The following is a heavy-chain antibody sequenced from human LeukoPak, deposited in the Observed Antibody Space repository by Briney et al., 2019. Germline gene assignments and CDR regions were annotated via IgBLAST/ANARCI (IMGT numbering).Heavy chain of an antibody. CDR1: GGSFSGYY. J-gene: IGHJ2*01. V-gene: IGHV4-34*01. Sequence: SETLSLTCTVYGGSFSGYYWSWIRQPPGKGLEWIGEINHSGSTNYNPSLKSRVTISVDTSKNQFSLKLSSVTAADTAVYYCARDPPGIAVAGRSRYFDLWGRGTLVTVSS. CDR3: ARDPPGIAVAGRSRYFDL. CDR2: INHSGST. D-gene: IGHD6-19*01.